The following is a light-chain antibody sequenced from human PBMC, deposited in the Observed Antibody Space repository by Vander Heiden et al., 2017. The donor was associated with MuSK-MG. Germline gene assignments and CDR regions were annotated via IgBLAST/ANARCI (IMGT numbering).Light chain of an antibody. Sequence: ASQSVNSNLAWYQQKPGQAPRLLIYGASTRATGVPARFSGSGSGTEFTLTISSRQSEDFAVYYCQQYEYWQINTFGQGTKMEIK. J-gene: IGKJ1*01. CDR3: QQYEYWQINT. CDR1: QSVNSN. V-gene: IGKV3-15*01. CDR2: GAS.